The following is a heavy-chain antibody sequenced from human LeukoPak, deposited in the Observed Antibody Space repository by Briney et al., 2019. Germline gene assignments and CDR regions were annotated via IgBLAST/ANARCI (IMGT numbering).Heavy chain of an antibody. Sequence: SETLSLTCTVSGGSISTSSYYWGWIRQPPGKGLEWIGSVYHSRSTYYNASLKSRATISADTSKNQFSLKLSSVTAADTAVYFCARPRWMEVYGSGSYYVDYWGQGTLVTVSS. CDR1: GGSISTSSYY. CDR2: VYHSRST. V-gene: IGHV4-39*01. CDR3: ARPRWMEVYGSGSYYVDY. J-gene: IGHJ4*02. D-gene: IGHD3-10*01.